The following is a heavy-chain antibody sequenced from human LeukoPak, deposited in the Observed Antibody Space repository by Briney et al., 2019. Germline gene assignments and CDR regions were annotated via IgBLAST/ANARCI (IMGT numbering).Heavy chain of an antibody. CDR3: ARDNSVEDTAWWFDP. Sequence: GGSLRLSCTVSGFTVSSNSMSWVRQAPGKGLEWVSFVYSGGNTHYSDSVKGRFTISRDNSKNTLYLQMNSLRADDTAVYYCARDNSVEDTAWWFDPWGQGTLVTVSS. CDR2: VYSGGNT. CDR1: GFTVSSNS. V-gene: IGHV3-53*01. D-gene: IGHD4-23*01. J-gene: IGHJ5*02.